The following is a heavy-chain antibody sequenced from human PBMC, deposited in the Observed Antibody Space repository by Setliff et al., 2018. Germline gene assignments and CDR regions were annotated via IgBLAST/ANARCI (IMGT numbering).Heavy chain of an antibody. J-gene: IGHJ6*03. D-gene: IGHD5-12*01. CDR1: GYTFSTYA. CDR2: INTNTGNP. V-gene: IGHV7-4-1*02. CDR3: ARASRYGTIKYRGDYYMDV. Sequence: PSVKVSCKGSGYTFSTYAIIWMRQAPGQGPEWMGWINTNTGNPSYAQGFTGRFVFSLDTSVSTAYLQISSLKADDTAVYYCARASRYGTIKYRGDYYMDVWGKGTTVTVSS.